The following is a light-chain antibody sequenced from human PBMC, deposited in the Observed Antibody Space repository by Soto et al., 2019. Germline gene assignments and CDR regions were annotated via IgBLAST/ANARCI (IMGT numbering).Light chain of an antibody. Sequence: EIVLTQSPGTLSLSPGERATLSCKASQSVSSNFVAWYQRKAGQPPRLLIYGASYRATDIPYRFSGSGSGTDFTLTITRLEPEDFAVYCCQQYGTSPPTFGQGTKVEI. V-gene: IGKV3-20*01. CDR1: QSVSSNF. J-gene: IGKJ1*01. CDR3: QQYGTSPPT. CDR2: GAS.